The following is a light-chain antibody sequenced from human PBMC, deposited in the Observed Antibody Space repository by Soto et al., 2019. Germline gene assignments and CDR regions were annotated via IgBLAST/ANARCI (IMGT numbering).Light chain of an antibody. CDR1: QSVSSGF. J-gene: IGKJ4*01. CDR3: QQYESSPLT. CDR2: RAS. V-gene: IGKV3-20*01. Sequence: EIVLTQSPDTLSLSPGERATLYCRASQSVSSGFLAWYQQKPGQAPRLLIYRASTRATGIPDRFTGSGSGTDFTLTIRRLEPEDFAVYYCQQYESSPLTFGGGTKVEIK.